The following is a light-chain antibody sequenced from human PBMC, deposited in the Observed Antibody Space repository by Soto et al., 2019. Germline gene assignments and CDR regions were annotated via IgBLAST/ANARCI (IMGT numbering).Light chain of an antibody. J-gene: IGKJ4*01. CDR3: QQYNNWPPLT. Sequence: EIVMTQSPATLSVSPGDGATLSCRARQSVSRSLAWYQQKPGQAPRLLIYGASTRATGIPARFSGSGSGTEFTLTISSLQSEDFAVYYCQQYNNWPPLTFGGGTKVGIK. CDR1: QSVSRS. CDR2: GAS. V-gene: IGKV3-15*01.